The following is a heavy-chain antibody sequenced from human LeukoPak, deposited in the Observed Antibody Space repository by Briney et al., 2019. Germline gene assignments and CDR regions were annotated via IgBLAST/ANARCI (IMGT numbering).Heavy chain of an antibody. J-gene: IGHJ4*02. CDR2: INPNSGGT. V-gene: IGHV1-2*02. CDR1: GYTFTGYY. D-gene: IGHD5-12*01. Sequence: ASVKVSCKASGYTFTGYYMHWVRQAPGQGPEWMGWINPNSGGTNHAQKFQGRVTVTRDTSISTAYMELNRLTSDDTAVYYCARGRAVTTILSIDYWGQGTLVTVSS. CDR3: ARGRAVTTILSIDY.